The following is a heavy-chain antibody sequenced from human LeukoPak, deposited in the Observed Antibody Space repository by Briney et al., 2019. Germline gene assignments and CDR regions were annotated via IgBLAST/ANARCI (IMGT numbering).Heavy chain of an antibody. Sequence: GRSLRLSCAASGFTFSSYGMHWVRQAPGKGLEWVAVISYDGSNKYYADSVKGRFTISRDNSKNTLYLQMNSLRAEDTAVYYCAKDKRGLRLGEPSDPFDYWGQGTLVTVSS. D-gene: IGHD3-16*01. CDR3: AKDKRGLRLGEPSDPFDY. CDR1: GFTFSSYG. J-gene: IGHJ4*02. V-gene: IGHV3-30*18. CDR2: ISYDGSNK.